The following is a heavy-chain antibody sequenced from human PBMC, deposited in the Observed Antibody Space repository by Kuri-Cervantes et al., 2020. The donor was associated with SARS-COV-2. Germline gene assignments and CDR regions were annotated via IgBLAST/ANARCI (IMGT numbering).Heavy chain of an antibody. Sequence: GESLKISCAASGFTFSSYSMNWVRQAPGKGLEWVSSISSISSYIYYADSVKGRFTISRDNAKNSLYLQMNSLRAEDTAVYYCARYSSSWSYYWGQGTLVTVSS. CDR1: GFTFSSYS. J-gene: IGHJ4*02. CDR3: ARYSSSWSYY. V-gene: IGHV3-21*01. D-gene: IGHD6-13*01. CDR2: ISSISSYI.